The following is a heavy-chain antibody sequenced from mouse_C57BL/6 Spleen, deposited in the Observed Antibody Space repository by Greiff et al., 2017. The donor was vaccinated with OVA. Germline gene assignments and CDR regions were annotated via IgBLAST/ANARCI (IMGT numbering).Heavy chain of an antibody. CDR2: IYPRSGNT. J-gene: IGHJ4*01. Sequence: QVQLQQSGAELARPGASVKLSCKASGYTFTSYGISWVKQRTGQGLEWIGEIYPRSGNTYYNEKFKGKATLTADKSSSTAYMELRSLTSENSAVYFCAPYGKNAMDYWGQGTSVTVSS. V-gene: IGHV1-81*01. CDR3: APYGKNAMDY. D-gene: IGHD2-10*02. CDR1: GYTFTSYG.